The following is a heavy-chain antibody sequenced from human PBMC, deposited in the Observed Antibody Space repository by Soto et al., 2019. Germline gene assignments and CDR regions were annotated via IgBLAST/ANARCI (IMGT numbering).Heavy chain of an antibody. Sequence: QVQLVQSGAEVKKPGASVKVSCKASGYTFTSYGISWVRQAPGQGLEWMGWISAYNGNTNYAQKLQGRVTMTPDTATSTAYMELRSLRSDDTAVYYCARDLGGSSRAPSSWFDPWGQGTLVTVSS. CDR3: ARDLGGSSRAPSSWFDP. J-gene: IGHJ5*02. V-gene: IGHV1-18*01. CDR1: GYTFTSYG. D-gene: IGHD2-2*01. CDR2: ISAYNGNT.